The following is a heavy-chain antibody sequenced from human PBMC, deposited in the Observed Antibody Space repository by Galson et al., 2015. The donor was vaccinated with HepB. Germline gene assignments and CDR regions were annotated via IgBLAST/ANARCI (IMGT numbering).Heavy chain of an antibody. Sequence: CAISGDSVSRTSASWHWIRQSPSRGLEWLGRTYYRTKWYDGYEVSVRSRISINPDTSKNQVSLHLNPVTPEDTAVYYCARGEHGNRVSLFDPWGQGILVTVSS. V-gene: IGHV6-1*01. CDR2: TYYRTKWYD. J-gene: IGHJ5*02. CDR1: GDSVSRTSAS. D-gene: IGHD1-14*01. CDR3: ARGEHGNRVSLFDP.